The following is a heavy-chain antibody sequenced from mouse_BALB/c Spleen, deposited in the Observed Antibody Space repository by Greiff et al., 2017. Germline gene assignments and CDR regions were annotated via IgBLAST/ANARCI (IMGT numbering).Heavy chain of an antibody. CDR3: ARITTATGLDY. V-gene: IGHV1-84*02. CDR2: IYPGSGNT. D-gene: IGHD1-2*01. J-gene: IGHJ2*01. Sequence: QVQLQQSGPELVKPGASVKISCKASGYTFTDYYINWVKQKPGQGLEWIGWIYPGSGNTKYNEKFKGKATMTVDKSSSTAYMELARLTSEDSAIYYCARITTATGLDYWGQGTTLTVSS. CDR1: GYTFTDYY.